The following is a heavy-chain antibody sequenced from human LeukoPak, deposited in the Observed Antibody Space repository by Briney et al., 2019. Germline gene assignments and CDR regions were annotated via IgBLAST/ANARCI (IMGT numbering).Heavy chain of an antibody. Sequence: GSSVKVSCKASGYTFTGYYMHWVRHAPGQGLEWMGWINPNSGGSNYAQKFQGRVTITRDTSISTAYMELSRLRSDDTAVYYCARDGPPNAFDIWGQGTMVTVSS. CDR3: ARDGPPNAFDI. CDR2: INPNSGGS. J-gene: IGHJ3*02. V-gene: IGHV1-2*02. CDR1: GYTFTGYY.